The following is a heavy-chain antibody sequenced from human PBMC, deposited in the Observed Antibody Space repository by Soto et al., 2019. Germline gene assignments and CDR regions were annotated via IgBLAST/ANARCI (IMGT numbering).Heavy chain of an antibody. V-gene: IGHV3-23*01. Sequence: EMQLMELGGGLVKAGGSLRLSCAASGFPSDTYDMSWVRQAPGKGLEWVSGINGRGDRTFVADSVKGRFSISRDSSKDTVYLQMSSLRPEDTAVYYCAKEGCGGSYEPYFDYWGQGTVVTVSS. CDR1: GFPSDTYD. J-gene: IGHJ4*02. D-gene: IGHD1-26*01. CDR2: INGRGDRT. CDR3: AKEGCGGSYEPYFDY.